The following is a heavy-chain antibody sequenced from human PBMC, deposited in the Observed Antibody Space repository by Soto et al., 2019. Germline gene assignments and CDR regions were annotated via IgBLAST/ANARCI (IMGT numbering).Heavy chain of an antibody. V-gene: IGHV1-24*01. CDR1: GYTLTELS. J-gene: IGHJ4*02. CDR3: ATADRIALFGLVIRYHYFDC. CDR2: FDPEDGET. Sequence: GASVKVSCKVSGYTLTELSMHWVRQAPGKGLEWMGGFDPEDGETIYAQKFQGRVTMTEDTSTDTAYMELSSLRSEDTAVYYCATADRIALFGLVIRYHYFDCWGQGTRGTVSS. D-gene: IGHD3-3*01.